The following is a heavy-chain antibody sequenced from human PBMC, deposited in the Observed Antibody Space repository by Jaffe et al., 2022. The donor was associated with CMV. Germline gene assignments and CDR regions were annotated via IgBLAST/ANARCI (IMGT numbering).Heavy chain of an antibody. CDR3: ARSLCRERYQKATVCYYYYGMDV. J-gene: IGHJ6*02. V-gene: IGHV1-2*02. D-gene: IGHD1-26*01. CDR1: GYTFTGYY. CDR2: INPNSGGT. Sequence: QVQLVQSGAEVKKPGASVKVSCKASGYTFTGYYMHWVRQAPGQGLEWMGWINPNSGGTNYAQKFQGRVTMTRDTSISTAYMELSRLRSDDTAVYYCARSLCRERYQKATVCYYYYGMDVWGQGTTVTVSS.